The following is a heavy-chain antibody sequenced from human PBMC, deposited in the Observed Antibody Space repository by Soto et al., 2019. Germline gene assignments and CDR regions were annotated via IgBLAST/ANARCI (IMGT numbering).Heavy chain of an antibody. CDR2: ISAYNGNT. V-gene: IGHV1-18*01. CDR3: ARDGYYYDSSGYQRVYYFDY. Sequence: ASVKVSCKASGGTFSSYTISWVRQAPGQGLEWMGWISAYNGNTNYAQKLQGRVTMTTDTSTSTAYMELRSLRSDDTAVYYCARDGYYYDSSGYQRVYYFDYWGQGTLVTVSS. CDR1: GGTFSSYT. D-gene: IGHD3-22*01. J-gene: IGHJ4*02.